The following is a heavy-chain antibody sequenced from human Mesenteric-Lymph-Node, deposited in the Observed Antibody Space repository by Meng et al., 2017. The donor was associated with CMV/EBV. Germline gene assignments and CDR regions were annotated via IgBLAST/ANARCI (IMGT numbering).Heavy chain of an antibody. CDR2: ISWNSGSI. CDR3: ARGNSYDSSGYSDY. D-gene: IGHD3-22*01. CDR1: GFTFDDYA. J-gene: IGHJ4*02. V-gene: IGHV3-9*01. Sequence: SLKISCAASGFTFDDYAMHWVRQAPGKGLEWVSGISWNSGSIGYADSVKGRFTISRDNAKNSLYLQMNSLRAEDTALYFCARGNSYDSSGYSDYWGQGTLVTVSS.